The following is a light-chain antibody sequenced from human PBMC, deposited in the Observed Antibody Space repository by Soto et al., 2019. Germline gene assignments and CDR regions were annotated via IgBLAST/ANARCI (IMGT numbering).Light chain of an antibody. V-gene: IGKV3-20*01. CDR2: GAS. J-gene: IGKJ4*01. CDR1: QSVSSSY. Sequence: EIVLTQSPGTLSLSPGERATLSCRASQSVSSSYLAWYQQKPGQAPRLLIYGASSRATGIPDRFSGSGSGTDFTLNISRLEPEDFGVYYCQQYCSSPRITFGGGTKVEIK. CDR3: QQYCSSPRIT.